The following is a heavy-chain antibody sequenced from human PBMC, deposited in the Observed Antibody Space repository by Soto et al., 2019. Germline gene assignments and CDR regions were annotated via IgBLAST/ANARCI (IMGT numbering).Heavy chain of an antibody. Sequence: SETLSLTCTVSGGSISSYYWSWIRQPPGKGLEWIGYIYYSGITNYNPSLRSRVSISVDTSKNQFSLRLNSVTAADTAVFYCARLEGDYDSFDYWGQGTLVTVSS. J-gene: IGHJ4*02. CDR1: GGSISSYY. CDR3: ARLEGDYDSFDY. D-gene: IGHD4-17*01. V-gene: IGHV4-59*01. CDR2: IYYSGIT.